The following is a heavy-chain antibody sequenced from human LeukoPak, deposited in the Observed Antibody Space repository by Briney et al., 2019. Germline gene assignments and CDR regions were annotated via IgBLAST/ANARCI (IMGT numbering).Heavy chain of an antibody. CDR2: INAGNGNT. CDR3: ARDHKREVRGVIVYYGMDV. D-gene: IGHD3-10*01. V-gene: IGHV1-3*01. CDR1: GYTFTSYA. Sequence: ASVKVSCKASGYTFTSYAMHWVRQAPGQRLEWMGWINAGNGNTKYSQKFQGRVTITRDTSASTAYMELSSLRSEDTAVYYCARDHKREVRGVIVYYGMDVWGQGTTVTVSS. J-gene: IGHJ6*02.